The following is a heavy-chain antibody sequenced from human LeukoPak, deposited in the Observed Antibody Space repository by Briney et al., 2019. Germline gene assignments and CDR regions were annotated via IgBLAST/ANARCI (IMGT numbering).Heavy chain of an antibody. CDR1: GVSLSSSSYY. CDR2: IYSSGST. CDR3: AKSGGYGLIDY. Sequence: SETLSLTCNVSGVSLSSSSYYWGWIRQPPGKGLEWIGSIYSSGSTYYNSSLKRRVTISIDTSKNQVSLKMSSVTAADTAVYYCAKSGGYGLIDYWGQGTLVTVSS. J-gene: IGHJ4*01. D-gene: IGHD6-25*01. V-gene: IGHV4-39*01.